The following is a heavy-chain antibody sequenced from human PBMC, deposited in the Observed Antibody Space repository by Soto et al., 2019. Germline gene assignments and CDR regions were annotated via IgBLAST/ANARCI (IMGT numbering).Heavy chain of an antibody. D-gene: IGHD3-10*01. V-gene: IGHV4-59*01. J-gene: IGHJ5*02. CDR1: GGSISSYC. CDR2: IYYSGST. CDR3: ARGVVRGVWFDP. Sequence: SETLYLTCTVSGGSISSYCWSWIGQPPGKGLEWIGYIYYSGSTNYNPSLKSRVTISVDTSKNQFSLKLSSVTAADTAVYYCARGVVRGVWFDPWGQGTLVTVSS.